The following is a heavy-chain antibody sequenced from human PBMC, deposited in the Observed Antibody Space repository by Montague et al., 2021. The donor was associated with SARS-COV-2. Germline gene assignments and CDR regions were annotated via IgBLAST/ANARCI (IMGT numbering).Heavy chain of an antibody. D-gene: IGHD2-2*01. CDR1: GGSLSGDH. Sequence: SETLSLTCAVYGGSLSGDHWSWIRQPPGKGLEWIGEVTHSGHINYNVSLKSRVTMSVDTSKNQFSLKLSSVTAADTAVYYCARFLRRVVPAATEHWEKNYYYYYRDVWGKGTTVTVSS. V-gene: IGHV4-34*01. J-gene: IGHJ6*03. CDR3: ARFLRRVVPAATEHWEKNYYYYYRDV. CDR2: VTHSGHI.